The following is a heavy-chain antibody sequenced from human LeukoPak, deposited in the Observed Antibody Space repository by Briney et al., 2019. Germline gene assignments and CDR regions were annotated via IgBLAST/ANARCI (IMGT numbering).Heavy chain of an antibody. D-gene: IGHD1-26*01. Sequence: GGTLRLSCAASGITFSSYGMSWVRQAPGKGLEWVSSISSTGGTTYYADSVKGRFTISRDNSKNTLYLQMNSLRAEDTAVYYCARAYSGTYGLGYYYMDVWGKGTTVTISS. CDR2: ISSTGGTT. CDR3: ARAYSGTYGLGYYYMDV. CDR1: GITFSSYG. V-gene: IGHV3-23*01. J-gene: IGHJ6*03.